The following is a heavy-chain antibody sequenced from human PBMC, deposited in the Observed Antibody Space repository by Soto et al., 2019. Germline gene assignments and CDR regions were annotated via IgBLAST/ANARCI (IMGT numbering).Heavy chain of an antibody. CDR3: ARGPRVHSSSWYLIRGYYFDY. J-gene: IGHJ4*02. CDR1: GYTFTSYY. D-gene: IGHD6-13*01. V-gene: IGHV1-46*01. Sequence: GASVKVSCKASGYTFTSYYMHWVRQAPGQGLEWMGIINPSGGSTSYAQKFQGRVTMTRDTSTSTVYMELSSLRSEDTAVYYCARGPRVHSSSWYLIRGYYFDYWGQGTLVTVSS. CDR2: INPSGGST.